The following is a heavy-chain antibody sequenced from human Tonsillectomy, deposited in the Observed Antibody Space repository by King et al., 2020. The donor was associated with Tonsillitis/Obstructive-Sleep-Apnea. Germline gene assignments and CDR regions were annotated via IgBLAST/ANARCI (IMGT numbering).Heavy chain of an antibody. CDR2: IDYSGST. J-gene: IGHJ6*02. CDR1: GGSISTYC. CDR3: ARDIPGADGLDV. Sequence: QLQESGPGLVKPSETLSLTCTVSGGSISTYCWSWIRQPPGKGLESIGYIDYSGSTNYNPSLKSRVNISVDTSKNQFSLKLTSVTASDSAVYYGARDIPGADGLDVWGQGATVTVSS. V-gene: IGHV4-59*01.